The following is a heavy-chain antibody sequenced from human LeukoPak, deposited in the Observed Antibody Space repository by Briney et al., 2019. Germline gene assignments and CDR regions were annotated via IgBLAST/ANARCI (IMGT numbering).Heavy chain of an antibody. CDR2: ITSSGTYI. CDR3: AEDLFVGVAATGLDY. V-gene: IGHV3-21*01. D-gene: IGHD2-15*01. Sequence: PGGSLRLSCAASGFTFNNYNMNWVRQAPGKALEWVSSITSSGTYIFYADSVKGRFTISRDNSKNTLYLQMNSLRAEDTAVYYCAEDLFVGVAATGLDYWGQGTLVTVSS. J-gene: IGHJ4*02. CDR1: GFTFNNYN.